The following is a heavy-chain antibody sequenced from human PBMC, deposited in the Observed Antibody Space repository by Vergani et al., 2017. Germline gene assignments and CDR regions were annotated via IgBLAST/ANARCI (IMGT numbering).Heavy chain of an antibody. CDR1: GFTFSDYN. CDR2: IWYDGATS. CDR3: GKDHSESYTTYYSFWSGPEFDS. V-gene: IGHV3-33*03. D-gene: IGHD3-3*01. Sequence: QVRLVESGGGVVQTGGSLRLSCEASGFTFSDYNMHWVRQAPGKGLEWVAVIWYDGATSYMADAVKGRFTISRDNSKNTVNLQMNRLSADDTAVYFCGKDHSESYTTYYSFWSGPEFDSRAQGTLVTVAA. J-gene: IGHJ4*02.